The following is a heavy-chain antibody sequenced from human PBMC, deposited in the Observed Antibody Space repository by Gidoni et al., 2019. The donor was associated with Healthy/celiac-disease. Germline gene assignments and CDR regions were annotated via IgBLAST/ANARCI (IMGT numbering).Heavy chain of an antibody. CDR3: ARVVTYDYDTSGYTASGEALDI. CDR2: ISAYNGNT. V-gene: IGHV1-18*04. D-gene: IGHD3-22*01. Sequence: QVQLVQSGAEVKKPGASVTVSCKASGYTFTSYGVSWVRQAPGHGLEWMGWISAYNGNTNYAQKFQGRVTMTTDTSTSTAYMELRSLRSDDTAVYHCARVVTYDYDTSGYTASGEALDIWGQGTMVTVSS. J-gene: IGHJ3*02. CDR1: GYTFTSYG.